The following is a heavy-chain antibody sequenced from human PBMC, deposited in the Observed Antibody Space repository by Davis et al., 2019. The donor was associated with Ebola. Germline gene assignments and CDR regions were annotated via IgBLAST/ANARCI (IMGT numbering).Heavy chain of an antibody. CDR2: TYYNSKWYN. V-gene: IGHV6-1*01. J-gene: IGHJ4*02. CDR3: ARGWLRTGFDY. CDR1: GDSVSSGSAG. D-gene: IGHD5-12*01. Sequence: HSQTLSLTCAISGDSVSSGSAGWNWIRQSPSRGLEWLGRTYYNSKWYNDYAVSVKSRININPDTSKNQISLHLNSVTPEDTAVYYCARGWLRTGFDYWGQGTLVTVSS.